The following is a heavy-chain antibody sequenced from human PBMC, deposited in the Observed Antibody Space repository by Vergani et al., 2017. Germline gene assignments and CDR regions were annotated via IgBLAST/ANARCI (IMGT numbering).Heavy chain of an antibody. CDR2: INHSGST. J-gene: IGHJ4*02. V-gene: IGHV4-34*01. Sequence: QVHLQQWGAGLLKPSETLSLTCAVYGGSFSGYYWSWIRQPPGKGLEWIGEINHSGSTHYNPSLKSRVTISVDTSKNQFSLKLSSVTAADTAVYYCARGVTTVTYFDYWGQGTLVTVSS. CDR1: GGSFSGYY. D-gene: IGHD4-17*01. CDR3: ARGVTTVTYFDY.